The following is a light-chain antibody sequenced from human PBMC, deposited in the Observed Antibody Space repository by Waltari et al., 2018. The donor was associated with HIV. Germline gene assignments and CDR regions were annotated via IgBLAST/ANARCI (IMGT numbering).Light chain of an antibody. CDR1: QSSSSY. J-gene: IGKJ4*01. CDR3: QQSYSTPLT. Sequence: DIQMTQSPSSLSVSVGDRVTIPCRASQSSSSYLNWYQQKPRKAPKLLIYAASSLQSEVPSRFSGSGSGTEFTLTISSLQTEDFATYYCQQSYSTPLTFGGGTKVEIK. CDR2: AAS. V-gene: IGKV1-39*01.